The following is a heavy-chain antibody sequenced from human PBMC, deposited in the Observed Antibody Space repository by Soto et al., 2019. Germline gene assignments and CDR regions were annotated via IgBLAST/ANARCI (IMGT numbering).Heavy chain of an antibody. V-gene: IGHV3-15*07. CDR2: IKRKIDGEKT. CDR1: GFSFSNAW. Sequence: EVQLLASGGGLVKPGGSLRLSCAASGFSFSNAWMNWVRQAPGKGLEWVGRIKRKIDGEKTDYAAPVKGRVTISRDDSKNTLSLQMNSLKADDTAVYYCPTGSVEGVWGQGTTVTVSS. CDR3: PTGSVEGV. J-gene: IGHJ6*02.